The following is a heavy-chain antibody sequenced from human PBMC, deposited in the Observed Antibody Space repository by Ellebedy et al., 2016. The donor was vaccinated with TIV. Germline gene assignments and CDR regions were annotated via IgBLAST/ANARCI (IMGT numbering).Heavy chain of an antibody. D-gene: IGHD6-13*01. J-gene: IGHJ4*02. V-gene: IGHV3-74*01. Sequence: PGGSLRLSCAASGFTFSSYWMHWVRQAPGKGPVWVSRINNGGSSTSYADSVKGRFTISRDNSKNTLYLQMNSLRAEDTSIYHCAKDRHPFITTWYQNYFDYWGQGTPVTVSS. CDR2: INNGGSST. CDR3: AKDRHPFITTWYQNYFDY. CDR1: GFTFSSYW.